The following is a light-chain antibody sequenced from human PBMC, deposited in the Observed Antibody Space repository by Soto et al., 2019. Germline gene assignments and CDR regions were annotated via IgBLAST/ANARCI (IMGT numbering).Light chain of an antibody. CDR3: QQSYSTPRT. CDR2: VAS. Sequence: IQMTQSPSSLSASVGERVTITCRASQRIRTDLNWYQQRPGKAPKVLIYVASTLQSGVPSRFSGSASGTDFNLTITSLQPEDFATYYCQQSYSTPRTFGQATKV. CDR1: QRIRTD. J-gene: IGKJ1*01. V-gene: IGKV1-39*01.